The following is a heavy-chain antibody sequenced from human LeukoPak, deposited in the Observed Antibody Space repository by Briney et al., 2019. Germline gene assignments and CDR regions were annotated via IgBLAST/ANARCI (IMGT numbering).Heavy chain of an antibody. D-gene: IGHD6-13*01. CDR3: ARVYQDNPNFNSSSWYWYFDY. Sequence: ASVKVSCKASGYTFTSYGISWVRQAPGQGLEWMGWISAYNGNTYYAQKLQGRVTMTTDTSTSTAYMELRSLRSDDTAVYYCARVYQDNPNFNSSSWYWYFDYWGQGTLVTVSS. CDR1: GYTFTSYG. CDR2: ISAYNGNT. J-gene: IGHJ4*02. V-gene: IGHV1-18*01.